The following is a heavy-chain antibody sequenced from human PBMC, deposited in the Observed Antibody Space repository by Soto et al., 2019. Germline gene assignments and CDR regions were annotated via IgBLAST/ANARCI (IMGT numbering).Heavy chain of an antibody. J-gene: IGHJ5*02. D-gene: IGHD2-15*01. CDR2: INHSGST. Sequence: SETLSLTCAVYGGSFSGYYWSWIRQPPGKGLEWIGEINHSGSTNYNPSLKSRVTISVDTSKNQFSLKLSSVTAADTAVYYCARSRAAATMGFDPWGQGTLVTVSS. V-gene: IGHV4-34*01. CDR3: ARSRAAATMGFDP. CDR1: GGSFSGYY.